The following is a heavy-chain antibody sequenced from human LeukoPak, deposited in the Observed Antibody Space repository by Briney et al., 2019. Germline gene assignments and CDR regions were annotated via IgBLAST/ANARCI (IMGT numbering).Heavy chain of an antibody. V-gene: IGHV3-73*01. D-gene: IGHD3-3*01. CDR2: IRSKANNYAT. CDR1: GFTFSVSA. J-gene: IGHJ3*02. Sequence: GGSLILSCAASGFTFSVSAMHWVRQASGKGLEWVGRIRSKANNYATAYAASVKGRFTISRDDSKNTAYLQMNSLKTEDTAVYYCTTTRDTIYDAFDIWGPRTMVTVSS. CDR3: TTTRDTIYDAFDI.